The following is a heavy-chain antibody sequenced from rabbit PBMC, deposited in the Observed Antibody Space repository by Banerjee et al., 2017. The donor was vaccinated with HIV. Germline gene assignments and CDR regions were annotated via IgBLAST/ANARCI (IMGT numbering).Heavy chain of an antibody. Sequence: HLKESGGGLVQPGGSLKLSCKASGFTLSSYYMNWVRQAPGKGLEWIGYIDPVFGITYYANWVNGRFSISRENAQNTVFLQMTSLTAADTATYFCARDGAGGSYLDLWGPGTLVTVS. J-gene: IGHJ4*01. D-gene: IGHD8-1*01. CDR2: IDPVFGIT. CDR3: ARDGAGGSYLDL. V-gene: IGHV1S7*01. CDR1: GFTLSSYY.